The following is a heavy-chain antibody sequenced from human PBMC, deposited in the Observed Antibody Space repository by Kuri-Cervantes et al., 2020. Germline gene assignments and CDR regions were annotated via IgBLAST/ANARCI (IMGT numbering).Heavy chain of an antibody. V-gene: IGHV3-21*03. D-gene: IGHD1-26*01. CDR1: GFTFSNTD. J-gene: IGHJ3*02. CDR3: VSPLVGAAYDAFDI. Sequence: GESLKISCAPSGFTFSNTDMNWVRQAPGKGLEWVSSISSSSSYIYYADSLKGRFTISRDNAENSLYLQMNNLRAEDTAVYYCVSPLVGAAYDAFDIWGQGTMVTVSS. CDR2: ISSSSSYI.